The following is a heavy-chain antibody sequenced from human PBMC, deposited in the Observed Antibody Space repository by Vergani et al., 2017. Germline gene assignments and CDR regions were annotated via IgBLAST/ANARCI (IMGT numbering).Heavy chain of an antibody. D-gene: IGHD1-26*01. CDR1: GFTFDDYA. J-gene: IGHJ4*02. CDR2: ISWNSGSI. Sequence: EVQLVESGGGLVQPGRSLRLSCAASGFTFDDYAMHWVRQAPGKGLEWVSGISWNSGSIGYADSVKGRFTISRDNAKNSLYLQMNSLRAEDTALYHCARDAVGWEKGNSNDYWGQGTLVTVSS. CDR3: ARDAVGWEKGNSNDY. V-gene: IGHV3-9*01.